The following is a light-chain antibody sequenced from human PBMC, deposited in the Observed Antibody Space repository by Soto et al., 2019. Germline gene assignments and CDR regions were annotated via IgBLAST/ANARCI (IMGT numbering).Light chain of an antibody. CDR1: QSISTY. CDR2: AAS. CDR3: QQNFSIPIT. Sequence: DIRMNQSPSSLSASVGDRVTITCRASQSISTYLNWYHQKPGKAPDLLIYAASSLKSGVPSRFSGSGSGTHFTLTITGLQPADFATYYCQQNFSIPITFGQGTRLEI. J-gene: IGKJ5*01. V-gene: IGKV1-39*01.